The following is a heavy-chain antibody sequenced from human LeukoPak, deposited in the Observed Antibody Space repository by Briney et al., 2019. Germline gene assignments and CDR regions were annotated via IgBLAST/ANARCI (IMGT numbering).Heavy chain of an antibody. V-gene: IGHV1-18*01. CDR3: ARDEWSMVNGAFDI. CDR1: GYTFTSYG. CDR2: ISAYNGNT. D-gene: IGHD2-8*02. Sequence: ASVKVSCKASGYTFTSYGISWVRQAPGQGLEWMGWISAYNGNTNYAQKLRGRVTMTTDTSTSTAYMELRSLRSDDTAVYYCARDEWSMVNGAFDIWGQGTMVTVSS. J-gene: IGHJ3*02.